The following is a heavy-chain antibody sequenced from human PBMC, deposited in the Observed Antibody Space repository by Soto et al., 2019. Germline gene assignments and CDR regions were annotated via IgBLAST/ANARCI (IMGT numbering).Heavy chain of an antibody. Sequence: SVKVSCKASGFTFTSSAVQWVRQARGQRLEWIGWIVVGSGNTNYAQKFQERVTITRDMSTSTAYMELSSLRSEDTAVYYCAAFSQLSSGWLGSWFDPWGQGTLVTVSS. D-gene: IGHD6-19*01. J-gene: IGHJ5*02. CDR2: IVVGSGNT. CDR3: AAFSQLSSGWLGSWFDP. CDR1: GFTFTSSA. V-gene: IGHV1-58*01.